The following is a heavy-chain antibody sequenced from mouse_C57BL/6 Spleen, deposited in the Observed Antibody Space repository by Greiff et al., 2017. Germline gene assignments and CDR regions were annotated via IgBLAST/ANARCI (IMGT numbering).Heavy chain of an antibody. CDR3: AGQERNAWDY. J-gene: IGHJ4*01. CDR2: ICNVAYSI. V-gene: IGHV5-15*01. CDR1: GFTFSDYG. Sequence: EVLLVESGAGLVQPGGSLKLSCAASGFTFSDYGMPWVRQAPRKGLAWVGFICNVAYSIYYADTVTGRFTISTENANNTLYLEMSSLESENTTMYYCAGQERNAWDYCGQGTSVTVSS.